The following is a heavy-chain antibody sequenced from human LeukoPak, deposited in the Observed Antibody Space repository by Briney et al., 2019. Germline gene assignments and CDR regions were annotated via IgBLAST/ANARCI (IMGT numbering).Heavy chain of an antibody. V-gene: IGHV1-8*01. CDR1: GYTFTSYD. CDR3: ARDYRGIAAPGKGSYYYYYYMDV. J-gene: IGHJ6*03. Sequence: ASVKVSCKASGYTFTSYDINWVRQATGQGLEWMGWMNPNSGNTGYAQKFQGRVTMTRNTSISTAYMELSSLRSEDTAVYYCARDYRGIAAPGKGSYYYYYYMDVWGKGTTVTVSS. D-gene: IGHD6-13*01. CDR2: MNPNSGNT.